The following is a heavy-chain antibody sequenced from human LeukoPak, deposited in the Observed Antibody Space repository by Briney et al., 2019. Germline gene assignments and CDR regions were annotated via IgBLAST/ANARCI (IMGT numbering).Heavy chain of an antibody. V-gene: IGHV3-23*01. CDR2: ISGSGSST. D-gene: IGHD2-15*01. J-gene: IGHJ3*02. Sequence: AGSPRLSCAASGFTFSNFAMSWVRQAPGKGLEWVSTISGSGSSTYYADSVKGRFTISRDNPRNTLYLQMDSLSAEDSAVYYCAKDPPRGSADAFDIRGQGTRVTVSS. CDR1: GFTFSNFA. CDR3: AKDPPRGSADAFDI.